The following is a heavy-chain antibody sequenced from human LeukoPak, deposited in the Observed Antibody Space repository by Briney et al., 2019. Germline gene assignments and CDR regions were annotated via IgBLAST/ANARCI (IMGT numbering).Heavy chain of an antibody. V-gene: IGHV1-69*04. CDR2: IIPILGLP. D-gene: IGHD6-13*01. CDR1: GGTFNNFA. J-gene: IGHJ4*02. CDR3: ARLLAKAYVSSWQPFDS. Sequence: SVKVSCKASGGTFNNFAVSWVRQAPGQGLEWMGRIIPILGLPNYAQKFQGRITITADKSTSTAYLELSRLRSDDTAVYYCARLLAKAYVSSWQPFDSWGQGTLVTVSS.